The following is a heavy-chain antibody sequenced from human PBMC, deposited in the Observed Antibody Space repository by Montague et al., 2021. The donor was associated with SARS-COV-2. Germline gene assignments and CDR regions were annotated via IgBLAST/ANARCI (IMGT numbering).Heavy chain of an antibody. CDR3: ARDIAVAGLFDY. CDR2: ISISGST. CDR1: GGSISSGSYY. Sequence: TLSLTCTVSGGSISSGSYYWSWIRQPAGKGLERIGRISISGSTNYNPSLKSRVTISVDTSKNQFSLKLSSVTAADTAVYYCARDIAVAGLFDYWGQGTLVTVSS. J-gene: IGHJ4*02. D-gene: IGHD6-19*01. V-gene: IGHV4-61*02.